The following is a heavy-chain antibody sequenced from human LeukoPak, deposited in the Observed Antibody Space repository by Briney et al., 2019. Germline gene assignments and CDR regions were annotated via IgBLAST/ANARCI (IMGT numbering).Heavy chain of an antibody. Sequence: SETLSLTCTVSGGSISSSSYYWGWIRQPPGKGLEWIGSIYYSGSTYYKPSLKSRVTISVDTSKNQFSLKLSSVTAADTAVYYCARGDYDFWSGPPLLHYWGQGTLVTVSS. CDR2: IYYSGST. J-gene: IGHJ4*02. CDR3: ARGDYDFWSGPPLLHY. CDR1: GGSISSSSYY. V-gene: IGHV4-39*01. D-gene: IGHD3-3*01.